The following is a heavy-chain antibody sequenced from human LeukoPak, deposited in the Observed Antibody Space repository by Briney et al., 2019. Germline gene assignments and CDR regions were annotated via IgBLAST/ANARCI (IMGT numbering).Heavy chain of an antibody. Sequence: PSETLSLTCTVSGGSISSGDYYWSWIRQPPGKGLEWIGYIYYSGSTYYNPSLKSRVTISVDTSKNQFSLKLSSVTAADTAVYYCARVGNYYGSVSYYKIKPFFDYWGQGTLVTVSS. CDR1: GGSISSGDYY. CDR2: IYYSGST. V-gene: IGHV4-30-4*01. J-gene: IGHJ4*02. D-gene: IGHD3-10*01. CDR3: ARVGNYYGSVSYYKIKPFFDY.